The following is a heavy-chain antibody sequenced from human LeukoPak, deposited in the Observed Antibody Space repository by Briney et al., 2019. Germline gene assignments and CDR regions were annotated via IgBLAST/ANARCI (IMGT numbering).Heavy chain of an antibody. CDR2: ISSSSGYI. V-gene: IGHV3-21*04. J-gene: IGHJ4*02. D-gene: IGHD2-21*02. CDR1: GFTFSTYS. Sequence: GGSLRLSCAASGFTFSTYSMNWVRQAPGKGLEWVSCISSSSGYIYYADSVKGRFTISRDNAKNSLYLQMNSLRAEDTALHYCARTLGGDPRLPFDYWGQGTLVTVSS. CDR3: ARTLGGDPRLPFDY.